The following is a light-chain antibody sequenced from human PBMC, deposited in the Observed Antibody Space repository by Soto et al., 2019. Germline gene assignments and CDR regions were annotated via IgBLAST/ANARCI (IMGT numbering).Light chain of an antibody. Sequence: DIQMTQAPSSLSASVVYRVTITCRASQTISNYLNWYQQKPGKAPKLLIYAASSLQSGVPSRFSGSGSGTDFTLSISSLQPEDFATYYCQQSYSTPRTFGQGTKVDIK. CDR1: QTISNY. J-gene: IGKJ1*01. CDR2: AAS. V-gene: IGKV1-39*01. CDR3: QQSYSTPRT.